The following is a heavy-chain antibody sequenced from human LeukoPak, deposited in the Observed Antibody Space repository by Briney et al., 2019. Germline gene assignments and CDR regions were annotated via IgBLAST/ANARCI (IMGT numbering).Heavy chain of an antibody. CDR2: ISYDGSNK. Sequence: GGSLRLSCAASGFTFSSYGMHWVRQAPGKGLEWVAVISYDGSNKYYADSVKGRFTISRDNSKNTLYLQMNSLRAEDTAVYYCAKAGKVRYFDWLSRYYFDYWGQGTLVTVSS. CDR1: GFTFSSYG. CDR3: AKAGKVRYFDWLSRYYFDY. J-gene: IGHJ4*02. V-gene: IGHV3-30*18. D-gene: IGHD3-9*01.